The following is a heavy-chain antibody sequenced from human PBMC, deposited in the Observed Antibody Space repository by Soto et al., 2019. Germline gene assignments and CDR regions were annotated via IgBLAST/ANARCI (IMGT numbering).Heavy chain of an antibody. CDR3: ARAPSWWYFDL. Sequence: QVQLVQSGAEEKKPGASVKVSCKASGYTFTSYAMHWVRQAPGQRLEWMGWINAGNGNTKYSQKFQGRVTITRDTSSSTAYMELSSLRSEDTAVYYCARAPSWWYFDLWGRGTLVTVSS. CDR2: INAGNGNT. CDR1: GYTFTSYA. J-gene: IGHJ2*01. V-gene: IGHV1-3*05.